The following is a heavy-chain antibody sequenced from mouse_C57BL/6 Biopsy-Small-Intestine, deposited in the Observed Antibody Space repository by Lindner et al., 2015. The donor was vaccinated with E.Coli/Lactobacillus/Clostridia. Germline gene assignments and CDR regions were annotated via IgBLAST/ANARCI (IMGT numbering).Heavy chain of an antibody. CDR2: IRSGSNTI. J-gene: IGHJ1*03. D-gene: IGHD2-3*01. V-gene: IGHV5-17*01. Sequence: VQLQESGGGLVKPGGSLKLSCAASGSTFSDYGMHWVRQAPEKGLEWVAYIRSGSNTIYYADTVKGRFTISRDNAKNTLFLQMTSLRSEDTAMYYCARPDDGDYVSYWYFDVWGTGTTVTVSS. CDR3: ARPDDGDYVSYWYFDV. CDR1: GSTFSDYG.